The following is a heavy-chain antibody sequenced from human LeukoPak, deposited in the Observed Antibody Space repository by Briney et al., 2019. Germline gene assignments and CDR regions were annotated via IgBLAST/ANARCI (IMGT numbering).Heavy chain of an antibody. CDR1: GFTVSSNY. CDR2: IYSGGST. CDR3: ARDGYDSSGYYSVD. V-gene: IGHV3-53*01. D-gene: IGHD3-22*01. Sequence: GGSLGLSCAASGFTVSSNYMSWVRQALGKGLEWVSVIYSGGSTYYADSVKGRFTISRDNSKNTLYLQMNSLRAEDTAVYYCARDGYDSSGYYSVDWGQGTLVTVSS. J-gene: IGHJ4*02.